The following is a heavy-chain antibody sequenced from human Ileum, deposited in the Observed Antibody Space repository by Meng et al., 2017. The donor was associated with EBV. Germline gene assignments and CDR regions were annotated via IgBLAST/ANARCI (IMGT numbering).Heavy chain of an antibody. Sequence: QVRRQQAGAGLVRPSGTPSLTFAVAGGSISSSNWWNWVRQPPGKGLEWIGEIYYSGSTIYNPSLKSRVTISVDKSKNLFSLKLSSVTAADTAVYYCARGYGSGRDYFDYWGQGTLVTVSS. CDR2: IYYSGST. V-gene: IGHV4-4*02. CDR3: ARGYGSGRDYFDY. CDR1: GGSISSSNW. J-gene: IGHJ4*02. D-gene: IGHD3-10*01.